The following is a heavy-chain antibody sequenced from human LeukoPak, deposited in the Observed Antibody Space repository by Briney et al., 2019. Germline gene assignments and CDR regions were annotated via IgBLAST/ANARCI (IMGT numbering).Heavy chain of an antibody. D-gene: IGHD2-2*02. CDR2: INPNSGGT. CDR1: GYTFTSYG. V-gene: IGHV1-2*02. Sequence: GASVKVSCKASGYTFTSYGISWVRQAPGQGLEWMGWINPNSGGTNYAQKFQGRVTMTRDTSISTAYMELSRLRSDDTAVYYCHLGVVPAAIRRLGGMDVWGQGTTVTVSS. J-gene: IGHJ6*02. CDR3: HLGVVPAAIRRLGGMDV.